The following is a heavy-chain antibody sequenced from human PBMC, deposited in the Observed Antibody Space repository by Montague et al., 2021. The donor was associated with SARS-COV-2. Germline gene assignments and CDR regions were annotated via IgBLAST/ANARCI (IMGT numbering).Heavy chain of an antibody. CDR1: GDSITSGSYY. CDR2: SYTSGSI. Sequence: TLSLTCTVSGDSITSGSYYWSWVRQPAGKGLEWVGRSYTSGSIDYNPSLKSRLTISVDTSKNQFSLKLSSVTAADTAVYFCAREWGSYSGRFDYWGQGALVTVPS. D-gene: IGHD1-26*01. CDR3: AREWGSYSGRFDY. V-gene: IGHV4-61*02. J-gene: IGHJ4*02.